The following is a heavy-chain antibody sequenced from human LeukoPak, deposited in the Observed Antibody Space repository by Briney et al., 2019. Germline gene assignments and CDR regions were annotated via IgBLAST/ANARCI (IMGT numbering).Heavy chain of an antibody. CDR1: GYTFTGYY. J-gene: IGHJ6*03. CDR2: IIPIFGTA. Sequence: SVKVSCKASGYTFTGYYMHWVRQAPGQGLEWMGGIIPIFGTANYAQKFQGRVTITTDESTSTAYMELGSLRSEDTAVYYCAREGGEGYFDWRHRNYYYYYYMDVWGKGTTVTVSS. D-gene: IGHD3-9*01. V-gene: IGHV1-69*05. CDR3: AREGGEGYFDWRHRNYYYYYYMDV.